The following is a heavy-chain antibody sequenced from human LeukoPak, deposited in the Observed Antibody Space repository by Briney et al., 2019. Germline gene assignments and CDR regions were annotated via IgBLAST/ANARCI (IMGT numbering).Heavy chain of an antibody. D-gene: IGHD3-9*01. J-gene: IGHJ4*02. CDR2: ITGSGGNT. CDR1: GFTFSNYA. V-gene: IGHV3-23*01. CDR3: AKWGDYDVLTGYYVSDY. Sequence: YPGGSLRLSCAASGFTFSNYATSWVRQAPGKGLEWVSAITGSGGNTYYADSVKGRFTISRDNSKNTLYLQMNSLRAEDTAVYYCAKWGDYDVLTGYYVSDYWGQGTLVTVSS.